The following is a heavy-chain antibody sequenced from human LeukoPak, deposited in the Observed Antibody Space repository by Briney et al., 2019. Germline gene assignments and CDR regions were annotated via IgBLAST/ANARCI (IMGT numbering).Heavy chain of an antibody. V-gene: IGHV3-48*01. CDR2: ISAGSSTI. D-gene: IGHD2-15*01. CDR3: ARGGCSGGSCHFDY. J-gene: IGHJ4*02. CDR1: GFTFSTYT. Sequence: GGSLRLSCAASGFTFSTYTMNWVRQAPGKGLEWISYISAGSSTIYYADSMKGRFTISRDNAKNSLYLQLNILEAEDTALYYCARGGCSGGSCHFDYWGQGTLVSVSS.